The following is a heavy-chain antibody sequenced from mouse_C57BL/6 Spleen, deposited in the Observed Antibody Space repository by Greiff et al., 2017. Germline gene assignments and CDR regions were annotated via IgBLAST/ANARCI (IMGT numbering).Heavy chain of an antibody. CDR1: GYAFSSSW. Sequence: VQLQQSGPELVKPGASVKISCKASGYAFSSSWMNWVKQRPGKGLEWIGRIYPGDGDTNYNGKFKGKATLTADKSSSTAYMQLSSLTSEDSAVXFCARGGDGAWFAYWGQGTLVTVSA. J-gene: IGHJ3*01. V-gene: IGHV1-82*01. CDR3: ARGGDGAWFAY. D-gene: IGHD3-3*01. CDR2: IYPGDGDT.